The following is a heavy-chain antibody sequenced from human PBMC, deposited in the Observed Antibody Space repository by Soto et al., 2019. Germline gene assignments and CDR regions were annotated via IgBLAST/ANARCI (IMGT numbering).Heavy chain of an antibody. V-gene: IGHV2-5*02. Sequence: QITLKESGPTLVKPTQTLTLTCTFSGFSLSTSGVGVGWMRQPPGKALEWLALIYWDDDKRYSPSLKSRLTITKDTSKNQVVLTMTNMDPVDTATYYCAHSGADDYDILTGYYTGWFDPWGQGTLVTVSS. J-gene: IGHJ5*02. CDR1: GFSLSTSGVG. D-gene: IGHD3-9*01. CDR2: IYWDDDK. CDR3: AHSGADDYDILTGYYTGWFDP.